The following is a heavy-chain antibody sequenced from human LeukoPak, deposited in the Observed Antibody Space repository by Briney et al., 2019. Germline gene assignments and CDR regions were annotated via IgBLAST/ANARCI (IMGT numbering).Heavy chain of an antibody. CDR2: IKSKTDGGTT. Sequence: GGSLRLSCAASGFTFSDAWMSWVRQAPGKGLEWVGRIKSKTDGGTTDYAAPVKGGFTISRDDSKNTLYLQMNSLKTEDTAVYYCTTDVPTIFGVVDYWGQGTLVTVSS. CDR3: TTDVPTIFGVVDY. D-gene: IGHD3-3*01. J-gene: IGHJ4*02. V-gene: IGHV3-15*01. CDR1: GFTFSDAW.